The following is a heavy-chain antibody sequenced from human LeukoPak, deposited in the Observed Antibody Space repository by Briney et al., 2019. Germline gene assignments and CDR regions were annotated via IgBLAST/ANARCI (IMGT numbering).Heavy chain of an antibody. J-gene: IGHJ6*04. CDR2: ISSSGSTI. V-gene: IGHV3-48*03. Sequence: PGGSLRLSCAASGLTFSSYEMNWVRQAPGKGLEWVSYISSSGSTIYYADSVKGRFTISRDNAKNSLYLQMNSLRAEDTAVYYCARDLSRGWPWGDYYGMDVWGKGTTVTVSS. D-gene: IGHD6-19*01. CDR3: ARDLSRGWPWGDYYGMDV. CDR1: GLTFSSYE.